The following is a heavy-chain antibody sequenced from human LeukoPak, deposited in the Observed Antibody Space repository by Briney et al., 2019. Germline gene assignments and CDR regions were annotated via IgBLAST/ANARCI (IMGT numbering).Heavy chain of an antibody. V-gene: IGHV3-74*01. CDR3: AKSIRAYSSGWYPRSYFDY. CDR2: INTDGSSR. D-gene: IGHD6-19*01. CDR1: GFTFSSYW. J-gene: IGHJ4*02. Sequence: GGSLRLSCAASGFTFSSYWMHWVRQAPGKGLVWVSRINTDGSSRSYADSVKGRFTISRDNAKNTLYLQMNSLRGEDTAVYYCAKSIRAYSSGWYPRSYFDYWGQGTLVTVSS.